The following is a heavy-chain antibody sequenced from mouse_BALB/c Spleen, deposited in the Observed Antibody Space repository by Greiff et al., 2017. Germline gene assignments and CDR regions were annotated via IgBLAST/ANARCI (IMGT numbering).Heavy chain of an antibody. CDR1: GYTFTDYN. D-gene: IGHD2-1*01. J-gene: IGHJ1*01. Sequence: EVQLQQSGPELVKPGASVKIPCKASGYTFTDYNMDWVKQSHGKSLEWIGDINPNNGGTIYNQKFKGKATLTVDKSSSTAYMELRSLTSEDTAVYYCARMGGNYSWYFDVWGAGTTVTVSS. CDR3: ARMGGNYSWYFDV. CDR2: INPNNGGT. V-gene: IGHV1-18*01.